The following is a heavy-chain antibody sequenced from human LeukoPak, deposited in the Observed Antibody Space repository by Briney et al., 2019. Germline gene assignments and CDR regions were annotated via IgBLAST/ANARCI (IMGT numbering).Heavy chain of an antibody. CDR1: GFTFSSYW. CDR3: ARGGGLDV. J-gene: IGHJ6*02. Sequence: GGSLRLSCAASGFTFSSYWMNWACQGPGKGLEWVASINHNGNVNYYVDSVKGRFTISRDNAKNSLYLQMSNLRAEDTAVYFCARGGGLDVWGQGATVTVSS. D-gene: IGHD3-16*01. V-gene: IGHV3-7*03. CDR2: INHNGNVN.